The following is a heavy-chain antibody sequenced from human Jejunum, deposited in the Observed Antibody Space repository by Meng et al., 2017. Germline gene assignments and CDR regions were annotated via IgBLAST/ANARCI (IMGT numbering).Heavy chain of an antibody. CDR2: INPNSGGT. CDR3: AREGNYYGSGSSPLDS. D-gene: IGHD3-10*01. CDR1: GYTFTGYY. V-gene: IGHV1-2*06. J-gene: IGHJ4*02. Sequence: QVHLVTSGAEVKKPGASVTLSCKTSGYTFTGYYVHWVRQAPGQGLEWMGRINPNSGGTNFAQKFQGRITMARDTSISTAYMGLTTLRSDDTAVYYCAREGNYYGSGSSPLDSWGQGALVTVSS.